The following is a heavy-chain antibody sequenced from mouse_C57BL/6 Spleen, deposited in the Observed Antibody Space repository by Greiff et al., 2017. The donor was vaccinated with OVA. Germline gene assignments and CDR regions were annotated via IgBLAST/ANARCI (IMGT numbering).Heavy chain of an antibody. CDR2: INPNNGGT. Sequence: EVQLQQSGPELVKPGASVKISCKASGYTFTDYYMNWVKQSHGKSLAWIGDINPNNGGTSYNQKFKGKATLTVDKSSSTAYMELRSLTSEDAAVYDWATIYYGGACAYWGQGTLVTVSA. CDR3: ATIYYGGACAY. D-gene: IGHD2-1*01. V-gene: IGHV1-26*01. CDR1: GYTFTDYY. J-gene: IGHJ3*01.